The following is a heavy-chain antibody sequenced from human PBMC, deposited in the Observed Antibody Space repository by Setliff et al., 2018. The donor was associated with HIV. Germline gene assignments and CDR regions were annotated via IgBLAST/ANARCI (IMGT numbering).Heavy chain of an antibody. CDR1: GYSLTNSG. J-gene: IGHJ4*02. V-gene: IGHV1-3*01. D-gene: IGHD6-19*01. Sequence: ASVKVSCKASGYSLTNSGMHWVRQAPGQRPEWMGCINGGSGRTEYSPKFQSRVTIIRDISASTDYMDLSSLTSGDTAVYYCAREGEGSGWSRLDYWGQGTLVTVSS. CDR3: AREGEGSGWSRLDY. CDR2: INGGSGRT.